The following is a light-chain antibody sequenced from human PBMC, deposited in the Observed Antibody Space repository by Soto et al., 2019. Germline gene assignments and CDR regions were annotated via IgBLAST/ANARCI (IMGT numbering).Light chain of an antibody. Sequence: EIVLTQSPATLSLFPGERATLSCRASQSVSRDLAWYQQKPGQAPRLLIYDVSNWATGIPARFSGSGSGTDFTLTISSLEPEDFAVYYCQQRSNWPSTFGQGTKLEIK. CDR2: DVS. V-gene: IGKV3-11*01. CDR3: QQRSNWPST. J-gene: IGKJ2*01. CDR1: QSVSRD.